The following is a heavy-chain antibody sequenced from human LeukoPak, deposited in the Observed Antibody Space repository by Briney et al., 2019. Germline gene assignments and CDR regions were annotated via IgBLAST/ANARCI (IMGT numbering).Heavy chain of an antibody. Sequence: ASVKVSCKASGSTFSDYHINWVRQASGQGPEWMGWINPNSGDTNYSQKFQGRVSMTRDTSINTAYMELSRLTSDDTAVYYCARDLYSSGWTDAFDIWGQGTMVTVSS. D-gene: IGHD6-19*01. CDR1: GSTFSDYH. CDR2: INPNSGDT. V-gene: IGHV1-2*02. CDR3: ARDLYSSGWTDAFDI. J-gene: IGHJ3*02.